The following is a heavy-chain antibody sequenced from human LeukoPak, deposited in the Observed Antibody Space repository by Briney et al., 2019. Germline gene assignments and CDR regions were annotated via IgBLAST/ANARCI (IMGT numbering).Heavy chain of an antibody. CDR3: MREAPNFDP. CDR1: GFTFSSYA. Sequence: PGGSLRLSCAASGFTFSSYAMSWARQAPGKGLEWVSSISSGSGHMYYAGSVKGRFTISRDNAKISLYLQMNSLRAEDTAVYYCMREAPNFDPWGQGTLVTVSS. J-gene: IGHJ5*02. V-gene: IGHV3-21*01. CDR2: ISSGSGHM.